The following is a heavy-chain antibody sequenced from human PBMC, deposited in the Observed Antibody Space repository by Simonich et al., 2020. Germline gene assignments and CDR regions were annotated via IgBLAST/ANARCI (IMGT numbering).Heavy chain of an antibody. J-gene: IGHJ3*02. CDR3: ARDYSNYDAFDI. Sequence: EVQLVESGGGLVQPGGSLRLSCAASGFTFSSYGMHWVRQAPGKGLVWVERINSDGSSTSYADSVKGRLTISRDNAKNTLYLQMNSLRAEDTAVYYCARDYSNYDAFDIWGQGTMVTVSS. D-gene: IGHD4-4*01. CDR2: INSDGSST. V-gene: IGHV3-74*01. CDR1: GFTFSSYG.